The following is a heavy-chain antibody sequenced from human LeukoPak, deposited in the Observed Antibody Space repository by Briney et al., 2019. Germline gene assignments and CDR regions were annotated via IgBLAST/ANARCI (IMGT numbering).Heavy chain of an antibody. J-gene: IGHJ3*02. D-gene: IGHD6-19*01. CDR3: ASDLGDSGWYYAFDI. Sequence: KKDGSEKYYVDSVKGRFTISRDNAKNSLYLQMNSLRAEDTAVYYCASDLGDSGWYYAFDIWGQGTMVTVSS. V-gene: IGHV3-7*01. CDR2: KKDGSEK.